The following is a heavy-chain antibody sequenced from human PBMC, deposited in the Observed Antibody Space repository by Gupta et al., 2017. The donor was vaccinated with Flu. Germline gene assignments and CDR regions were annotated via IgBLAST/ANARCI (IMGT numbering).Heavy chain of an antibody. Sequence: QVQLVQSGAEVKKPGASVKVSCKASGYTFTSYGISWVRQAPGQGLEWMGWISAYNGNTNYAQKLQGRVTMTTDTSTSTAYMELRSLRSDDTAVYYCARDLALPGYSSGWREIDYWGQGTLVTVSS. CDR3: ARDLALPGYSSGWREIDY. J-gene: IGHJ4*02. CDR2: ISAYNGNT. V-gene: IGHV1-18*01. CDR1: GYTFTSYG. D-gene: IGHD6-19*01.